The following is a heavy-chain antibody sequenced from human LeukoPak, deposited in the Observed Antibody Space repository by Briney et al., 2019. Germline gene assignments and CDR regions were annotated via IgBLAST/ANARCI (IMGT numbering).Heavy chain of an antibody. Sequence: SGGSLRLSCAASGFTFSSYSMNWVRQAPGKGLEWVSAISGSGGSTYYADSVKGRFTISRDNSKNTLYLQMNSLRAEDTAVYYCAKESPDFVVVTAIPDYWGQGTLVTVSS. CDR2: ISGSGGST. CDR3: AKESPDFVVVTAIPDY. J-gene: IGHJ4*02. CDR1: GFTFSSYS. V-gene: IGHV3-23*01. D-gene: IGHD2-21*02.